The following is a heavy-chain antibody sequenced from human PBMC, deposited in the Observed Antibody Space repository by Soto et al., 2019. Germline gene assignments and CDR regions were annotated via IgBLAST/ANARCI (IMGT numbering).Heavy chain of an antibody. CDR2: INAGNGNT. CDR1: GYTFTSYA. Sequence: QVQLVQSGAEVKKPGASVKVSCKASGYTFTSYAMHWVRQAPGQRLEWMGWINAGNGNTKYSQKFQGRVTITRDTSASTAYMELSSLRSEDTAVYYCARGRKNCSGGSCYLTDYWGQGTLVTVSS. J-gene: IGHJ4*02. V-gene: IGHV1-3*01. CDR3: ARGRKNCSGGSCYLTDY. D-gene: IGHD2-15*01.